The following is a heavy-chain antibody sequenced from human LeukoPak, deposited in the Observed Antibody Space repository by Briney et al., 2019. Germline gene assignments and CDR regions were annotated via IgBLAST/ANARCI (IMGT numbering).Heavy chain of an antibody. CDR2: ISWNSGSI. CDR3: AGGLGSYYNVELNY. CDR1: GFTFDDYA. Sequence: PGRSLRLSCAASGFTFDDYAMHWVRQAPGKGLEWVSGISWNSGSIGYADSVKGRFTISRDNAKNSLYLQMNSLRAEDTALYYCAGGLGSYYNVELNYWGQGTLVTVSS. V-gene: IGHV3-9*01. D-gene: IGHD3-10*01. J-gene: IGHJ4*02.